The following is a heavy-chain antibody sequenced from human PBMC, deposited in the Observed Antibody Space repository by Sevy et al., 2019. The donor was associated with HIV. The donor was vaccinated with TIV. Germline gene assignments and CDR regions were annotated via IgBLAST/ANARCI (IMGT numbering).Heavy chain of an antibody. J-gene: IGHJ4*02. V-gene: IGHV3-23*01. CDR1: GVTFSKYS. CDR3: AREGCTKPHDY. Sequence: HGGSLRLSCAASGVTFSKYSMSWVRQPPGKGLEWVSTLSFGCGEINHADSVKGRFTISRDNSKNSLYLQMNNLRAEDTAVYYCAREGCTKPHDYWGQGTLVTVSS. CDR2: LSFGCGEI. D-gene: IGHD2-8*01.